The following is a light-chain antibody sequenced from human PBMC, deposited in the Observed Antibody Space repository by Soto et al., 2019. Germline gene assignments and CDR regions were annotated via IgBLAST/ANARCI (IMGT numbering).Light chain of an antibody. V-gene: IGKV1-39*01. CDR3: QQRYSTLT. Sequence: DIQMTQSPSSLSASVGDRVTITCRASQSISSYLNWYQQKPGKAPKLLIYAASSLQSGVPSRFSGSGSGTDFTLTISSLQPEDFATYDCQQRYSTLTFGGGTKVEIK. CDR2: AAS. J-gene: IGKJ4*01. CDR1: QSISSY.